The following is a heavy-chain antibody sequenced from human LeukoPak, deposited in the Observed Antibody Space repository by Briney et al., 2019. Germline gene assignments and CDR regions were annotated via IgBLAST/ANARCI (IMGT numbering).Heavy chain of an antibody. CDR1: GGSFXGYY. CDR2: IIHSGST. D-gene: IGHD2-8*01. J-gene: IGHJ4*02. CDR3: ARGILVTVYAAFDY. Sequence: EXLSLTXXXXGGSFXGYYWTWIRQSPGMGLEWIGEIIHSGSTNYNPSLTSRVTISVDTSKNQFSLELSSVTAADTAVYYCARGILVTVYAAFDYWGQGTLVTVFS. V-gene: IGHV4-34*01.